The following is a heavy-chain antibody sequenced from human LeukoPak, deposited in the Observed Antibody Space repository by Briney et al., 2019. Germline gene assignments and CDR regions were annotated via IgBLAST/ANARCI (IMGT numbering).Heavy chain of an antibody. D-gene: IGHD3-22*01. CDR2: ISSSSSYI. Sequence: GGSLRLSCAASGFTFTSYTMNWVRQAPGKGLEWVSSISSSSSYIYYADSVKGRFTISRDNAKNSLYLQMNSLRAEDTAVYYCAKVYYYDSSGYLFDYWGQGTLVTVSS. J-gene: IGHJ4*02. V-gene: IGHV3-21*01. CDR3: AKVYYYDSSGYLFDY. CDR1: GFTFTSYT.